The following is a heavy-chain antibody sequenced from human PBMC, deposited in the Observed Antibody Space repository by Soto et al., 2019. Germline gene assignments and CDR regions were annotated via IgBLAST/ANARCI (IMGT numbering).Heavy chain of an antibody. J-gene: IGHJ3*02. CDR2: ISAYNGNT. CDR3: ARSDRWRREENAFDI. CDR1: GYTFTSYG. D-gene: IGHD3-22*01. V-gene: IGHV1-18*04. Sequence: ASVKVSCKASGYTFTSYGISWVRQAPGQGLEWMGWISAYNGNTNYAQKLQGRVTMTTDTSTSTAYMELRSLRSDDTAVYYCARSDRWRREENAFDIWGQGTMVTVSS.